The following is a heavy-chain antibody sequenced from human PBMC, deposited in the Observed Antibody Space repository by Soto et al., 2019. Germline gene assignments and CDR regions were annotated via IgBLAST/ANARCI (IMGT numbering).Heavy chain of an antibody. CDR1: GDSITGSY. V-gene: IGHV4-59*01. J-gene: IGHJ4*02. D-gene: IGHD1-26*01. CDR2: IYHSGTT. Sequence: AETLSLTCTVSGDSITGSYWSWVRQPPGKTLEWIGYIYHSGTTTYNPSLKSRVSISVDTSKNQFSLRLTSVIAADTAVYYCARDMPYAAGSLAGCDYWGQGILVTVSS. CDR3: ARDMPYAAGSLAGCDY.